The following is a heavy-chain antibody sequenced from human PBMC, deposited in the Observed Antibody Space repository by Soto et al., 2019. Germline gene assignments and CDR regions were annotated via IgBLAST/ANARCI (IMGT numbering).Heavy chain of an antibody. CDR1: GFTFSIYW. J-gene: IGHJ4*02. V-gene: IGHV3-74*01. CDR3: VRGDGDRYDGHGYLGRH. D-gene: IGHD2-21*01. CDR2: MNMDGSRT. Sequence: EVQLVESGGGLVQPGGSLRLSCGASGFTFSIYWMHWVRLAPGKGLVWVSRMNMDGSRTSYADFAKGRFTISRDDAKSTVYLQMSNLRAEDTAVYYCVRGDGDRYDGHGYLGRHWGQGTLVTVSS.